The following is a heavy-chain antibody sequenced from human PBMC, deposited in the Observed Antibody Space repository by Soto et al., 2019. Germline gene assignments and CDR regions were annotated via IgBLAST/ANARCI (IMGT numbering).Heavy chain of an antibody. Sequence: PGGSLRLSCAASGFTFSDHYMDWVRQAPGKGLEWVGRTRNKANSYTTEYAASVKGRFTISRDDSKNSLYLQMNSLKTEDTAVYYCIAVAVAGAFDIWGQGTMVTVSS. CDR2: TRNKANSYTT. J-gene: IGHJ3*02. CDR3: IAVAVAGAFDI. V-gene: IGHV3-72*01. D-gene: IGHD6-19*01. CDR1: GFTFSDHY.